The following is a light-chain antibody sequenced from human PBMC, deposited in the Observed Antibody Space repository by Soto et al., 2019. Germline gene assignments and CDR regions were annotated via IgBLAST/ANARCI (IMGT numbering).Light chain of an antibody. CDR3: QQYDSYSWT. Sequence: DIQMTQSPSTLSASVGDRVTITCRASQSLSSRLAWYQQKPGKVPKLLIYKASSLESGVPSRFSGSGSGTEFTFTISSLQPDDFATYCCQQYDSYSWTFGQGTKVEI. V-gene: IGKV1-5*03. J-gene: IGKJ1*01. CDR2: KAS. CDR1: QSLSSR.